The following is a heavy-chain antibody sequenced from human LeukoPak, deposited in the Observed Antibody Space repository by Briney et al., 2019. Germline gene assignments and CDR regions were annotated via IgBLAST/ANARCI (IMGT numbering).Heavy chain of an antibody. CDR1: GFTFSSSW. D-gene: IGHD5-18*01. CDR3: AKDVLGYSYGYFGY. V-gene: IGHV3-23*01. J-gene: IGHJ4*02. CDR2: ISGSGGST. Sequence: GGSLRLSCAASGFTFSSSWMSWVRQAPGKGLEWVSAISGSGGSTYYADSVKGRFTISRDNSKNTLYLQMNSLRAEDTAVYYCAKDVLGYSYGYFGYWGQGTLVTVSS.